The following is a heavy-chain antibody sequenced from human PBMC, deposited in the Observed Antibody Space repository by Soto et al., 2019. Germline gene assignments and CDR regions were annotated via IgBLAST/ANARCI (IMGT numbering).Heavy chain of an antibody. J-gene: IGHJ4*02. CDR2: IYYTGST. D-gene: IGHD1-26*01. CDR3: ARHQIVGQWELLSYFDD. V-gene: IGHV4-59*08. CDR1: GGSISSYY. Sequence: PSETLSLTCTVSGGSISSYYWSWIRQPPGKGLEWIGYIYYTGSTNYNPSLKSRVTISVDTSKNQFSLKLSSVTAADTAVYYCARHQIVGQWELLSYFDDWGQGTLVTVSS.